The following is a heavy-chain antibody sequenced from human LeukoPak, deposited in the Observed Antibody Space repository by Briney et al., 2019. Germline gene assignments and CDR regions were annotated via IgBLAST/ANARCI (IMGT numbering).Heavy chain of an antibody. CDR1: GDSISSSSYY. CDR3: ARRRYYDSTGYLD. V-gene: IGHV4-39*01. CDR2: IYYRGST. D-gene: IGHD3-22*01. J-gene: IGHJ1*01. Sequence: SETLSLTCTISGDSISSSSYYWGWIRQPPGKGLEWIGDIYYRGSTYYSPSLKSRVSISIDTSNNQFSLTLNSVTAADTALYFCARRRYYDSTGYLDWGQGTLVTVSS.